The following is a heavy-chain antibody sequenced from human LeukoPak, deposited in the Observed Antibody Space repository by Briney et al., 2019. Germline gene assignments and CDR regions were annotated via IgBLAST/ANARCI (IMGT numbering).Heavy chain of an antibody. CDR3: ARFRCGGDCYSHYYYYYMDV. CDR2: INWNGGST. Sequence: GGSLRLSCAASGFTFDDYGMSWVRQAPGKGLEWVSGINWNGGSTGYADSVKGRFTISRDNAKNSLYLQMSSLRAEDTALYYCARFRCGGDCYSHYYYYYMDVWGKGTTVTVSS. CDR1: GFTFDDYG. D-gene: IGHD2-21*01. V-gene: IGHV3-20*04. J-gene: IGHJ6*03.